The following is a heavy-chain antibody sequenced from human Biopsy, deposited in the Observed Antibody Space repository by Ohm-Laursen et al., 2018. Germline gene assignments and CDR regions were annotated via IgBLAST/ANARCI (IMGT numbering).Heavy chain of an antibody. Sequence: SLRLSCAASGFVFNNFAMSWVRQAPGKGLEWVSAISGRGVDTSYAGSVKGRFTISSDDSKNTVYLQMNSLRAEDTAIYYCAKEGRNSDHVDYGGQGTLVAVS. V-gene: IGHV3-23*01. CDR3: AKEGRNSDHVDY. D-gene: IGHD2-21*02. CDR2: ISGRGVDT. J-gene: IGHJ4*02. CDR1: GFVFNNFA.